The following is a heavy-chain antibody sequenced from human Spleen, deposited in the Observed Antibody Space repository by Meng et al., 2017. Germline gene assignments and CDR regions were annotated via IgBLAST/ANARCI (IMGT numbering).Heavy chain of an antibody. CDR1: GFTFSNYW. V-gene: IGHV3-7*01. CDR2: IKEDGSER. J-gene: IGHJ4*02. D-gene: IGHD1-26*01. Sequence: LSLTCAASGFTFSNYWMTWVRQAPGKGLEWVANIKEDGSERFYVGSVKGRFTISRDNAMNSLYLQMNSLRAEDTALYYCARDRGVGATVYFDYWGQGTLVTVSS. CDR3: ARDRGVGATVYFDY.